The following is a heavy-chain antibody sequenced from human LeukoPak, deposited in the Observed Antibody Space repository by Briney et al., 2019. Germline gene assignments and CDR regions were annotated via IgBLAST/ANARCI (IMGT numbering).Heavy chain of an antibody. CDR2: IYPGDSDT. CDR1: GYSFTSYW. V-gene: IGHV5-51*01. J-gene: IGHJ3*02. Sequence: GESLKISCKGSGYSFTSYWIGWVRQMPGKGLEWMGIIYPGDSDTRYSPSFQGQVTISADKSISTAYLQWGSLKASDTAMYYCARMEGQHNDAFDIWGQGTMVTVSS. CDR3: ARMEGQHNDAFDI. D-gene: IGHD3-3*01.